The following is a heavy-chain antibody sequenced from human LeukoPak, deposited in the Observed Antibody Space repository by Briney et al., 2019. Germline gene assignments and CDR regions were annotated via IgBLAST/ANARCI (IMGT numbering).Heavy chain of an antibody. J-gene: IGHJ3*02. CDR1: GYSFTSYW. Sequence: GESLKISCKGSGYSFTSYWIGWVRQMPGKGLEWMGIIYPGDSDTRYSPSFQGQVTISADKSISTAYLQWSSLKASDTAVYYCARPSPYGDPTHGAFDIWGQGTMVTVSS. CDR3: ARPSPYGDPTHGAFDI. CDR2: IYPGDSDT. D-gene: IGHD4-17*01. V-gene: IGHV5-51*01.